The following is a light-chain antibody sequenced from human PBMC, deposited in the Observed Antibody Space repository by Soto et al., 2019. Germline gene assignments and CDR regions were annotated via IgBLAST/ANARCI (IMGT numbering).Light chain of an antibody. CDR1: SSDVGGHNH. V-gene: IGLV2-14*01. J-gene: IGLJ1*01. CDR3: NSYTSSSTHV. CDR2: EVG. Sequence: QSALTQPASVSGSPGQSITSSCTGSSSDVGGHNHVSWYQQHPGKAPKLIIYEVGNRPSGVSNRFSGSKSGNTASLTISGFQDEDEADYYCNSYTSSSTHVFGTGTKLTVL.